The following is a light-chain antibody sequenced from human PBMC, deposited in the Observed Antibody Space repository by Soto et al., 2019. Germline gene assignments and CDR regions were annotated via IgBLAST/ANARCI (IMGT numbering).Light chain of an antibody. CDR1: NSNIGSNI. V-gene: IGLV1-44*01. CDR3: ATWDDSLNGWV. J-gene: IGLJ3*02. Sequence: QSVLTQPPSASGTPGQRVNISCSGSNSNIGSNIVNWYQQLQGTAPKLLIYGDSQCPSGVPDRFSGSKSGTSASLAISGLQSEDEADFYCATWDDSLNGWVFGGGTKVTVL. CDR2: GDS.